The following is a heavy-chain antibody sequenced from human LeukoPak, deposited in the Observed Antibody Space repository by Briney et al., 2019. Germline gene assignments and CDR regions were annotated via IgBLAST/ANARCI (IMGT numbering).Heavy chain of an antibody. CDR1: GGSISSGGYY. V-gene: IGHV4-31*03. CDR3: ARDGGYCSSTSCYTPGYYYGMDV. Sequence: SQTLSLTCTVSGGSISSGGYYWSWIRQHPGKGLEWIGYIYCSGSTYYNPSLKSRVTISVDTSKNQFSLKLSSVTAADTAVYYCARDGGYCSSTSCYTPGYYYGMDVWGQGTTVTVSS. J-gene: IGHJ6*02. CDR2: IYCSGST. D-gene: IGHD2-2*02.